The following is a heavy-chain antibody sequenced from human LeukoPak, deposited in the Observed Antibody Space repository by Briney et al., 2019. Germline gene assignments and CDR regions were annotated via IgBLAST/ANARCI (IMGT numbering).Heavy chain of an antibody. D-gene: IGHD6-13*01. V-gene: IGHV4-59*08. CDR1: GGSISSYY. Sequence: SETLSLTCTVSGGSISSYYWSWIRQPPGKGLEWIGYIYYSGSTNYNPSLKSRVTISVDTSKNQFSLKLSSVTAADTAVYYCAGIAAAGRGGTYYYYGMDVWGQGTTVTVSS. CDR3: AGIAAAGRGGTYYYYGMDV. J-gene: IGHJ6*02. CDR2: IYYSGST.